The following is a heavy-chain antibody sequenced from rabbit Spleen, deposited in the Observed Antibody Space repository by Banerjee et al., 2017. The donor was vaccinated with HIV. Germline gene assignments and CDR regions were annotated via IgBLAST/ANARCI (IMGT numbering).Heavy chain of an antibody. Sequence: QSLEESGGDLVKPGASLTLTCTASGVSFSSNYYMCWVRQAPGKGLEWIGIIYAAKGSTDYASWVNGRFTISRHNAQNTLYLQLNSLTAADTATYFCVRDRANIGGDYGPYYFDLWGPGTLVTVS. CDR3: VRDRANIGGDYGPYYFDL. V-gene: IGHV1S40*01. D-gene: IGHD2-1*01. CDR1: GVSFSSNYY. CDR2: IYAAKGST. J-gene: IGHJ4*01.